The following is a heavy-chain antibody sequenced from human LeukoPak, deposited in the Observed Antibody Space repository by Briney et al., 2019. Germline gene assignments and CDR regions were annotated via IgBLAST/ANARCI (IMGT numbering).Heavy chain of an antibody. CDR3: ARVTAVAAPSDY. Sequence: GGSLRLSCAASGFTFSSYSMNWVRQAPGEGLEWVSSISSSSSYIYYADSVKGRFTISRDNAKNSLYLQMNSLRAEDTAVYYCARVTAVAAPSDYWGQGTLVTVSS. V-gene: IGHV3-21*01. J-gene: IGHJ4*02. CDR2: ISSSSSYI. CDR1: GFTFSSYS. D-gene: IGHD6-19*01.